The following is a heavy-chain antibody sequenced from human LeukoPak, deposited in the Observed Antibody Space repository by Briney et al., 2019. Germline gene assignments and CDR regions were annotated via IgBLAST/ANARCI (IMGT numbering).Heavy chain of an antibody. CDR2: IYYSGST. CDR1: GGSISSYY. CDR3: ARQGPHYGSGSYSNPELYGMDV. V-gene: IGHV4-59*08. Sequence: PSETPSLTCTVSGGSISSYYWSWIRQPPGKGLEWIGYIYYSGSTNYNPSLKSRVTISVDTSKNQFSLKLSSVTAADTAVYYCARQGPHYGSGSYSNPELYGMDVWGQGTTVTVSS. J-gene: IGHJ6*02. D-gene: IGHD3-10*01.